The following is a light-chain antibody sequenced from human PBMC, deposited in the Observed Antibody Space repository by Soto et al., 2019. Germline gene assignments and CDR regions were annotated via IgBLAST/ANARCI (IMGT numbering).Light chain of an antibody. J-gene: IGKJ2*01. Sequence: EIVLTQSPGTLSLSPGERATLSCRASQSVSSSYLAWYQQKPGQAPRLLIYGASSRATGIPDRFSGSGSGTDFTLTISRLEPEDFAVYYCQQYDSLPYTFGQGTRLEIK. CDR1: QSVSSSY. CDR2: GAS. CDR3: QQYDSLPYT. V-gene: IGKV3-20*01.